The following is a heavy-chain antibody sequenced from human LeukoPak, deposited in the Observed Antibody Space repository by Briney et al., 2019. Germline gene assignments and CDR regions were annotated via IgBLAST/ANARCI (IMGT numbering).Heavy chain of an antibody. CDR2: IYDRGST. CDR3: AVDDY. J-gene: IGHJ4*02. V-gene: IGHV4-39*01. CDR1: AGSLSSSSYY. Sequence: PETLSLTCTLYAGSLSSSSYYWGRPRQPPGRGLEWIGSIYDRGSTYYNPSLKSRVTISVDTSKNQFSLKLSSVTAADTAVYYCAVDDYWGQGTLVTVSS.